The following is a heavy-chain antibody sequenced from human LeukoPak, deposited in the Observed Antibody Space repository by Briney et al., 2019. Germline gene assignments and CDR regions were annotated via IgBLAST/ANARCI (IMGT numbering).Heavy chain of an antibody. Sequence: PGGSLRLSCAASGFTFSSYDMHWVRQAPGKGLEWVAVIWYDGSNKYYADSVKGRFTISRDNSKYTLYLQMNSLRAEDTAVYYCARDFKVAARYYYGMDVWGQGTTVTVSS. CDR2: IWYDGSNK. D-gene: IGHD6-6*01. J-gene: IGHJ6*02. V-gene: IGHV3-33*01. CDR1: GFTFSSYD. CDR3: ARDFKVAARYYYGMDV.